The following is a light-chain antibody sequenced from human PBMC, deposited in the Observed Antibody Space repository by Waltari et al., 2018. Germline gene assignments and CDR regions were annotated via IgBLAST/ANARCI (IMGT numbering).Light chain of an antibody. V-gene: IGLV1-40*01. CDR2: ANS. J-gene: IGLJ2*01. CDR3: QSYDSSLSGSVV. CDR1: RSNIWAGYD. Sequence: QSVLTQPPSVSGAPGQRVTISCTGSRSNIWAGYDVHRYQQLPGTVTKPLITANSNRPSGVPDRFSGSRSDTSASLAITGLQTEDEADYYCQSYDSSLSGSVVFGGGTKLTVL.